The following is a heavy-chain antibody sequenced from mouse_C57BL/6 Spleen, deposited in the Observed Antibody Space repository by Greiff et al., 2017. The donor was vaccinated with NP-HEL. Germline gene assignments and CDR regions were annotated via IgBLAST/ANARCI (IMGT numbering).Heavy chain of an antibody. J-gene: IGHJ4*01. CDR1: GYAFSSSW. CDR3: ARRELEIPSTGSREENYAMDY. CDR2: IYPGDGDT. D-gene: IGHD1-1*01. V-gene: IGHV1-82*01. Sequence: QVQLKQSGPELVKPGASVKISCKASGYAFSSSWMNWVKQRPGKGLEWIGRIYPGDGDTNYNGKFKGKATLTADKSSSTAYMQLSSLTSEDSAVYFWARRELEIPSTGSREENYAMDYWGRGTSVTVSS.